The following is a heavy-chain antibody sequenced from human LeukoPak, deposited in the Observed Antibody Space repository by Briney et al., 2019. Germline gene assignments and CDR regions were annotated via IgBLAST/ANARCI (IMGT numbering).Heavy chain of an antibody. J-gene: IGHJ4*02. D-gene: IGHD3-3*01. CDR2: INPNSGGI. V-gene: IGHV1-2*02. CDR1: GYTFTGYY. Sequence: ASVKVSCKASGYTFTGYYMHWVRQAPGQGLEWMGWINPNSGGINYAQKFQGRVTMTRDTSISTACMELSRLRSDDTAVYYCARDRSMEWLFDYWGQGTLVTVSS. CDR3: ARDRSMEWLFDY.